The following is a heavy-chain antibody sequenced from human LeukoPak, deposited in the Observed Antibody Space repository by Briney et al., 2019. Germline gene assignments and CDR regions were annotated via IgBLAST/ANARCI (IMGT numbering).Heavy chain of an antibody. D-gene: IGHD3-22*01. J-gene: IGHJ4*02. CDR3: AKGSSGYYDFDY. CDR2: ISWNSGSI. CDR1: GFTFDDYA. V-gene: IGHV3-9*01. Sequence: GGSLRLSCAASGFTFDDYAMHWVQQAPGKGLEWVSGISWNSGSIGYADSVKGRFTISRDNAKNSLYLQMNSLRAEDTALYYCAKGSSGYYDFDYWGQGTLVAVSS.